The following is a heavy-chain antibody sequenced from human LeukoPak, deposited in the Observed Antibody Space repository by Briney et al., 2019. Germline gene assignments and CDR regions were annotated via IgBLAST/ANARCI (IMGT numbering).Heavy chain of an antibody. Sequence: SGGSLRLSCAASGFTFSSYSMNWVRQAPGKGLEWVSAISGSGGSTYYADSVKGRFTIFRDNSKNTLYLQMNSLRAEDTAVYYCAREDTAMVNLYDYWGQGTLVTVSS. V-gene: IGHV3-23*01. CDR1: GFTFSSYS. D-gene: IGHD5-18*01. J-gene: IGHJ4*02. CDR2: ISGSGGST. CDR3: AREDTAMVNLYDY.